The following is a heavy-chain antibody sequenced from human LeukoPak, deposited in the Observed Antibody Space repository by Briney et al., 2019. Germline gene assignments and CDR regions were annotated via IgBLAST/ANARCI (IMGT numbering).Heavy chain of an antibody. CDR1: GYTFTRYY. CDR2: INPSVGRT. V-gene: IGHV1-46*01. Sequence: GASVKVSCKASGYTFTRYYMHWVRQAPGQGLEWMGIINPSVGRTTYPQKFQGRVALSSDTSTSTVYVDLSSLGSEDTAVYYCARADYVTNTWSSFDYWGQGTLVTVSS. J-gene: IGHJ4*02. D-gene: IGHD3-16*01. CDR3: ARADYVTNTWSSFDY.